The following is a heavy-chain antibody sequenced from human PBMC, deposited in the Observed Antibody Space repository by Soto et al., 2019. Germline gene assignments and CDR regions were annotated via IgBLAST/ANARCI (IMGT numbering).Heavy chain of an antibody. J-gene: IGHJ4*02. CDR1: GFTFGSYG. D-gene: IGHD6-13*01. Sequence: VQLVESGGGVVQPGMSLRHSCAASGFTFGSYGMHWVRQAPGKGLEWVAVIWYDGSNKYYADSVKGRFTISRDNSKNTLYLQMNSLRAEDTAVYYCARWGIAAGDYWGQGTLVNVSS. CDR3: ARWGIAAGDY. V-gene: IGHV3-33*01. CDR2: IWYDGSNK.